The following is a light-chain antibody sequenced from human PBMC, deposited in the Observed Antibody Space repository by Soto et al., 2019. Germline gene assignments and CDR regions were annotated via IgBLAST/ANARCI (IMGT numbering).Light chain of an antibody. CDR3: AAWDARLNGVV. J-gene: IGLJ3*02. V-gene: IGLV1-44*01. CDR2: SND. CDR1: SSNIGTNT. Sequence: QSVLTQPPSTSGTPGQRVTISCSGSSSNIGTNTVNWYQQVPGTAPKLLIYSNDQRPSGVPDRFSGSKSGTSVSLAISGLQSDDEAGCFCAAWDARLNGVVFGGGTKVTVL.